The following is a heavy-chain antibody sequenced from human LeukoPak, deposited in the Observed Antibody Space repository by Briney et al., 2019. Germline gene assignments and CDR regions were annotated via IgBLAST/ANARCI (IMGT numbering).Heavy chain of an antibody. CDR2: IIPIFGTA. Sequence: SVKVSCKASGGTFSSYAISWVRQAPGQGLEWMGGIIPIFGTANYAQKFQGRVTITADKSTSTAYMELSSLRAEDTAVYYCARADGYSSGWYCDYWGQGTLVTVSS. CDR3: ARADGYSSGWYCDY. V-gene: IGHV1-69*06. D-gene: IGHD6-19*01. CDR1: GGTFSSYA. J-gene: IGHJ4*02.